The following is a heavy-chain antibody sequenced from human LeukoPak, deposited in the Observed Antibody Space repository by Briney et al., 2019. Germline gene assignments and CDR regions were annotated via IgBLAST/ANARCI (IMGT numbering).Heavy chain of an antibody. CDR1: GYSISSGYY. D-gene: IGHD1-26*01. CDR2: IYHSGST. Sequence: SEXLSLTCTVSGYSISSGYYWGWIRQPPGKGLEWIGSIYHSGSTYYNPSLKSRVTISVDTSKNQFSLKLSSVTAADTAVYYCARDRGSYPDYWGQGTLVTVSS. V-gene: IGHV4-38-2*02. J-gene: IGHJ4*02. CDR3: ARDRGSYPDY.